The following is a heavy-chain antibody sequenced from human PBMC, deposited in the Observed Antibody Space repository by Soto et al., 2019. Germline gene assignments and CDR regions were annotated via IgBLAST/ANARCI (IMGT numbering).Heavy chain of an antibody. D-gene: IGHD2-2*01. Sequence: QVQLVQSGAEVKKPGSSVKVSCKASGGTFSSYAISWVRQAPGQGLEWMGGIIPIFGTANYAQKFQGRVTSTADESTSTDYMELSSLRSEDTAVYYCARHDCISTSCYYYYYYGMDVWGQGTTVTVSS. V-gene: IGHV1-69*12. CDR3: ARHDCISTSCYYYYYYGMDV. J-gene: IGHJ6*02. CDR1: GGTFSSYA. CDR2: IIPIFGTA.